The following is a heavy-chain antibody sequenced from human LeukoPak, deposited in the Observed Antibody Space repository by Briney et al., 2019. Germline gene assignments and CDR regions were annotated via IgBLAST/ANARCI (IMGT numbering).Heavy chain of an antibody. D-gene: IGHD1-20*01. CDR2: IYYSGST. Sequence: PSETLSLTCTVSGGPISSYYWSWIRQPPGKGLEWIGYIYYSGSTNYNPSLKSRVTISVDTSKNQFSLKLSSVTAADTAVYYCAGSITGPPPFDCWGQGTLVTVSS. V-gene: IGHV4-59*08. CDR1: GGPISSYY. CDR3: AGSITGPPPFDC. J-gene: IGHJ4*02.